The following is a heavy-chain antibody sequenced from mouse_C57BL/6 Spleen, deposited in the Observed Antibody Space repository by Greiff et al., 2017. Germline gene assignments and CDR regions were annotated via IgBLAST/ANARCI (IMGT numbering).Heavy chain of an antibody. V-gene: IGHV8-12*01. D-gene: IGHD1-1*01. CDR3: ARKGYYFDYFDY. Sequence: QVTLKESGPGILQSSQTLSLTCSFSGFSLSTSGMGVSWIRQPSGKGLEWLAHIYWDDDKRYNPSLKSRLTISKDTSRNQVFLKITSVDTADTATYYCARKGYYFDYFDYWGQGTTLTVSS. J-gene: IGHJ2*01. CDR2: IYWDDDK. CDR1: GFSLSTSGMG.